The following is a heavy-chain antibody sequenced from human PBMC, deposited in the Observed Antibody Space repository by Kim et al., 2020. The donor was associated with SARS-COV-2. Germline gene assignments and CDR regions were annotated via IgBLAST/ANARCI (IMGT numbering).Heavy chain of an antibody. CDR1: GGSISGYY. Sequence: SETLSLTCTVSGGSISGYYWSWIRQPPGKGLEWIGYIYNSGSTNYSPSLKSRVTISVDTSKNQFSLHLTSVTAADTDVYYCARQGANYYYGMDVWGQGTTVTVSS. D-gene: IGHD3-16*01. J-gene: IGHJ6*02. CDR3: ARQGANYYYGMDV. CDR2: IYNSGST. V-gene: IGHV4-59*08.